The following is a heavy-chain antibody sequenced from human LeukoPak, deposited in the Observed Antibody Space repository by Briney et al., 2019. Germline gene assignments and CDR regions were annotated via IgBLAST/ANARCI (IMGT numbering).Heavy chain of an antibody. Sequence: ASVKVSCKASGYTFTGYYMHWVRHAPGQGLEWMGWINPNSGGTNYAQKFQGRVTMTRDTSISTAYMELSRLRSDDTAVYYCARDIGEDCSSTSCYPWGQGTLVTVSS. V-gene: IGHV1-2*02. CDR1: GYTFTGYY. CDR3: ARDIGEDCSSTSCYP. J-gene: IGHJ5*02. D-gene: IGHD2-2*01. CDR2: INPNSGGT.